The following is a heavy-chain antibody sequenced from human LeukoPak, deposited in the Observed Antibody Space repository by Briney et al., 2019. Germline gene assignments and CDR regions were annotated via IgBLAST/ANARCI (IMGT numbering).Heavy chain of an antibody. V-gene: IGHV3-23*01. CDR2: ITNSGGAT. J-gene: IGHJ4*02. Sequence: PGGSLRLSCAASGFTFSSYGMSWVRQTPGKGLEWVSAITNSGGATNYADSVKGRFTISRGNSKNTLYLQMNSLRAEDTAVYYCAKEAGVAAAGIFDYWGQGTLVTVSS. CDR1: GFTFSSYG. CDR3: AKEAGVAAAGIFDY. D-gene: IGHD6-13*01.